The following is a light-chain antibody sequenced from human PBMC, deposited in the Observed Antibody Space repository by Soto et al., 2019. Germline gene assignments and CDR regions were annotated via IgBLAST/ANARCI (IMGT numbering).Light chain of an antibody. J-gene: IGKJ2*01. CDR2: GAS. V-gene: IGKV3-11*01. CDR3: HQRSSCPRT. Sequence: EIVMTQSPATLSVSPGERVTLSCRASQSVRTNLAWYQHRPGQAPRLLIYGASNRATSFPARFSGSGSGTDFTLTSSTLEPEDFAVYDCHQRSSCPRTFGQGTKLEMK. CDR1: QSVRTN.